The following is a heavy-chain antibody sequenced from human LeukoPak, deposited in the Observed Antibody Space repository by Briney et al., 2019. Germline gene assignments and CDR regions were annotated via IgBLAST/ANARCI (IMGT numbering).Heavy chain of an antibody. J-gene: IGHJ4*02. CDR2: ISAYNGNT. CDR3: ARGRSYYDNSDYHETGFDY. CDR1: GYTFTSYG. Sequence: VASVKVSCKASGYTFTSYGISWVRQAPGQGLEWMGWISAYNGNTNYAQKLQGRVTMTTDTSTSTAYMELSGLTSDDTAVYFCARGRSYYDNSDYHETGFDYWGQGNLVTVSS. V-gene: IGHV1-18*01. D-gene: IGHD3-22*01.